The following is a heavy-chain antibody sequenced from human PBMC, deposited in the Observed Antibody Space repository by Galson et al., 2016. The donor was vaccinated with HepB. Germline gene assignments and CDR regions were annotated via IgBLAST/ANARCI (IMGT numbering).Heavy chain of an antibody. CDR3: ARVEVDIAMDYYFDY. V-gene: IGHV3-30*04. CDR2: ISYDGSNK. D-gene: IGHD5-18*01. J-gene: IGHJ4*02. CDR1: GFTFSSYA. Sequence: SLRLSCAASGFTFSSYAMHWVRQAPGKGLEWVAVISYDGSNKYYADSVKGRFTISRDNSKNTLYLQMNSLRAEDTAVYYCARVEVDIAMDYYFDYWGQGTLVTVSS.